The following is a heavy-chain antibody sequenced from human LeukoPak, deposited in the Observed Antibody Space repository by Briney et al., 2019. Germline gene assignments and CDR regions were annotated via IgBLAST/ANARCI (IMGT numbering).Heavy chain of an antibody. D-gene: IGHD2-2*01. CDR3: ARDIGYCSSTSCPRVDNWFDP. Sequence: SQTLSLTCTVSGGSISSVSYYWSWIRQPAGKVLEWIGRIYTSRSTNYNPSRKSRVTISVDTSKNQFSLKLSSVTAADTAVYYCARDIGYCSSTSCPRVDNWFDPWGQGTLVTVSS. CDR2: IYTSRST. V-gene: IGHV4-61*02. J-gene: IGHJ5*02. CDR1: GGSISSVSYY.